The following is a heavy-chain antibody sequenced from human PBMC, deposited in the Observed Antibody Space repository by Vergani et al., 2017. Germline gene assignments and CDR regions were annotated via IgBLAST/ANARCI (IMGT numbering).Heavy chain of an antibody. J-gene: IGHJ4*02. CDR1: GYTFTSYG. Sequence: QVQLVQSGAEVKKPGASVKVSCKASGYTFTSYGISWVRQAPGQGLEWMGWISAYNGNTNYAQKLQGRVTMTTDTSTSTAYMELRSLRSDDTAVYYCAREPDPGDVEMATPQSDYWGQGTLVTVSS. CDR3: AREPDPGDVEMATPQSDY. CDR2: ISAYNGNT. D-gene: IGHD5-24*01. V-gene: IGHV1-18*01.